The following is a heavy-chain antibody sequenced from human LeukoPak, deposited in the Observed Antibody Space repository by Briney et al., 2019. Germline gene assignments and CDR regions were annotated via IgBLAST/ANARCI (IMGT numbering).Heavy chain of an antibody. CDR3: ARHKMTTRTFYFDS. CDR1: GGSINNYY. J-gene: IGHJ4*02. V-gene: IGHV4-59*08. Sequence: SETLSLTCTVSGGSINNYYWSWIRQPPGKGLEWIGYIYYSGSTNYNPSLKSRVTMSVDTSKNQFSLNLSSVTAADTAVYYCARHKMTTRTFYFDSWGQGTLVTVSS. CDR2: IYYSGST. D-gene: IGHD5-24*01.